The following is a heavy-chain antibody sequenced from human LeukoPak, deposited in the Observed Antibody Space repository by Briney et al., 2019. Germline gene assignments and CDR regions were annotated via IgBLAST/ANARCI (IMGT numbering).Heavy chain of an antibody. CDR2: IYYSGST. V-gene: IGHV4-59*01. CDR1: GDSIISYY. CDR3: ARFYGSGSYYYYYFAS. D-gene: IGHD3-10*01. J-gene: IGHJ4*02. Sequence: SQTLSPACSVSGDSIISYYWSWIRQPPGKGLEWGGYIYYSGSTNYNASLKSRVTISVDTPKNQFSLQLRSVTAADTAVYYCARFYGSGSYYYYYFASWGQGTLVTVSS.